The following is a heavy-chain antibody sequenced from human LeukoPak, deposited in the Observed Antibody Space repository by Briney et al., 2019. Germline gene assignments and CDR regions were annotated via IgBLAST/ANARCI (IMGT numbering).Heavy chain of an antibody. Sequence: GGSLRLSCAASGFTFSSYAMSWVRQAPGKGLKWVADISGSGADTYYADSVKGRFTISRDNSKNTLYLQMNSLRAEDTAVYHCAKEANYYVSGSYSSLWGQGTKVTVSS. D-gene: IGHD3-10*01. CDR1: GFTFSSYA. V-gene: IGHV3-23*01. J-gene: IGHJ3*01. CDR3: AKEANYYVSGSYSSL. CDR2: ISGSGADT.